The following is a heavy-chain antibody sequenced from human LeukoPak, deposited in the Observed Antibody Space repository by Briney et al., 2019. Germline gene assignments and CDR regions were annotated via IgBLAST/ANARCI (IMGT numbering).Heavy chain of an antibody. V-gene: IGHV1-69*06. CDR2: IIPMSDTA. J-gene: IGHJ3*02. CDR3: AREDDTGRYMGDDAFDI. Sequence: ASVKVSCKASGDSFSSYAFTWVRQAPGQGLEWMRGIIPMSDTANYPQKFRGRLTITADIPTSTVYMALSSLRSEDTAVYYCAREDDTGRYMGDDAFDIWGQGTMVTVSS. CDR1: GDSFSSYA. D-gene: IGHD1-26*01.